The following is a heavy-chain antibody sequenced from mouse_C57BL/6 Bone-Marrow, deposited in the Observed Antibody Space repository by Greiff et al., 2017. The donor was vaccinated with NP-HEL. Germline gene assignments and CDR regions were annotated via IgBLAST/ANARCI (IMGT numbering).Heavy chain of an antibody. V-gene: IGHV2-9-1*01. Sequence: VQRVESGPGLVAPSQSLSITCTVSGFSLTSYAISWVRQPPGKGLEWLGVIWTGGGTNYNSALKSRLSISKDNSKSQVFLKMNSLQTDDTARYYCARNWGVIKGAMDYWGQGTSVTVSS. D-gene: IGHD2-4*01. CDR1: GFSLTSYA. J-gene: IGHJ4*01. CDR2: IWTGGGT. CDR3: ARNWGVIKGAMDY.